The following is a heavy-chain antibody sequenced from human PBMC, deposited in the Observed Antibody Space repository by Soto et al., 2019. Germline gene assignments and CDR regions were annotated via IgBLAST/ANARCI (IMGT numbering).Heavy chain of an antibody. Sequence: QVQLVQSGSELKKPGASVKVSCKASGYTFTSYAMNWVRQAPGQGLEWMGWINHNTGNPTYAQGFTGRFVFSVDTSVSTAELQICSLEAEDTAVYYCARVQEDIVALLHWVDPWGQDTLVTVSS. D-gene: IGHD5-12*01. V-gene: IGHV7-4-1*01. J-gene: IGHJ5*02. CDR2: INHNTGNP. CDR1: GYTFTSYA. CDR3: ARVQEDIVALLHWVDP.